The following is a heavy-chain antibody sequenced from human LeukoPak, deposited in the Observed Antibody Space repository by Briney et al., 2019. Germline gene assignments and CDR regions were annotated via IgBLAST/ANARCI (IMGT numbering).Heavy chain of an antibody. CDR1: GFTFSSYG. J-gene: IGHJ4*02. V-gene: IGHV3-30*02. CDR2: IRYDGSNK. D-gene: IGHD6-19*01. CDR3: ATGYSSGWYGRLDY. Sequence: GGSLRLSCAASGFTFSSYGMHWVRQAPGKGLEWVAFIRYDGSNKYYADSVKARFTLSRDYSKNTMYLQMNTLRAEDTAVYYCATGYSSGWYGRLDYWGQGTLVTVSS.